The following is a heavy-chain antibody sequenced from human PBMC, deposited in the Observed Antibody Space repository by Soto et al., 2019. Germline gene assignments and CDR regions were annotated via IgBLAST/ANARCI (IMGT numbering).Heavy chain of an antibody. J-gene: IGHJ1*01. CDR1: GFTFSSYA. Sequence: GGSLRLSCAASGFTFSSYAMSWVRQAPGKGLEWVSAISGSGGSTYYADSVKGRFTISRDNSKNTLYLQMNSLRAEDTAVYYCAKDLRSGWYLAEYFQHWGQGTLVTVSS. V-gene: IGHV3-23*01. D-gene: IGHD6-19*01. CDR2: ISGSGGST. CDR3: AKDLRSGWYLAEYFQH.